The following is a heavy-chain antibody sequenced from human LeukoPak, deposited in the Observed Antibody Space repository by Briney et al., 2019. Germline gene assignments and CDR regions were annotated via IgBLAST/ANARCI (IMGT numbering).Heavy chain of an antibody. D-gene: IGHD3-3*01. Sequence: GGSLRLSCTASGFTFGDYAMDWVRQAPGKGLEWVGIIRSKDYGGTTEYAASVKGRFTISRDDSKSVAYLQMNSLKTEDTAVYYCIRDFSLLEWLTSFDYWGQGTLVTVSS. V-gene: IGHV3-49*04. J-gene: IGHJ4*02. CDR2: IRSKDYGGTT. CDR3: IRDFSLLEWLTSFDY. CDR1: GFTFGDYA.